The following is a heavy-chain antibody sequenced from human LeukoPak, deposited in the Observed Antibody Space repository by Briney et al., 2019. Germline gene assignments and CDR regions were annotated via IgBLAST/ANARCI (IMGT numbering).Heavy chain of an antibody. CDR3: ARGHTAVTRHFDF. V-gene: IGHV3-21*01. CDR2: ISSGSSAI. Sequence: GGSLRLSCEASGFTFTTYSMTRVRQATGKGLEWVSIISSGSSAIFSADALKGRFTISRDDAKNLLYLDMNSLRAEDTAVYYCARGHTAVTRHFDFWGQGTLVTVSS. D-gene: IGHD4-17*01. J-gene: IGHJ4*02. CDR1: GFTFTTYS.